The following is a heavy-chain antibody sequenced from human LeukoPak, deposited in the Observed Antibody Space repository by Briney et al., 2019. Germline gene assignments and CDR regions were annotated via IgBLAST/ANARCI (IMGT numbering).Heavy chain of an antibody. CDR1: GGSFSGYY. V-gene: IGHV4-34*01. D-gene: IGHD1-26*01. CDR3: ARVGATRERYYYYGMDV. CDR2: INHSGST. J-gene: IGHJ6*02. Sequence: SETLSLTCAVYGGSFSGYYWSWIRQPPGKGLEWIGEINHSGSTNYNPSFKSRVTISVDTSKNQFSLKLSSVTAADTAVYYCARVGATRERYYYYGMDVWGQGTTVTVSS.